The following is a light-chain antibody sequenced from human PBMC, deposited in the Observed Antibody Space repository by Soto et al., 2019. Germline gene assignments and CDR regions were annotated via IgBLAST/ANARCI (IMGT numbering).Light chain of an antibody. CDR1: NIGSKS. J-gene: IGLJ6*01. CDR3: QVWGV. V-gene: IGLV3-21*01. CDR2: YDS. Sequence: SYELTQPPSVSVAPGKTARITCGGNNIGSKSVHWYQQKPGQAPVLVIYYDSDRPSGIPERFSGSNSGNTATLTISRVEAGDEADYYCQVWGVFGSGTKLTVL.